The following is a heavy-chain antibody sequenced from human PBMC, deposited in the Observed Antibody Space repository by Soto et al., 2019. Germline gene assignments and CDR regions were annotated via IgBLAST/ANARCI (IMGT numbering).Heavy chain of an antibody. Sequence: PGGSLRLSCAASGFTFSSYSMNWVRQAPGKGLEWVAVISYDGSNKYYADSVKGRFTISRDNSKNTLYLQMNSLRAEDTAVYYCAKDLDFWSGPNWFDPWGQGTLVTVSS. D-gene: IGHD3-3*01. CDR2: ISYDGSNK. CDR3: AKDLDFWSGPNWFDP. V-gene: IGHV3-30*18. CDR1: GFTFSSYS. J-gene: IGHJ5*02.